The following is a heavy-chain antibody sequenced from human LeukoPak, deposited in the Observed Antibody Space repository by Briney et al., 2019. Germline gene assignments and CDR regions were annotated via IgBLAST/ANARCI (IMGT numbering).Heavy chain of an antibody. CDR2: ISSSSSYI. D-gene: IGHD3-22*01. Sequence: GGSLRLSCAASGFTFSSYSMNWVRQAPGKGLEWVSSISSSSSYIYYADSVKGRFTISRDNAKNSLYLQMNSLRAEGTAVYYCASKFHYHDSSGYYLWGQGTLVTVSS. J-gene: IGHJ4*02. V-gene: IGHV3-21*01. CDR3: ASKFHYHDSSGYYL. CDR1: GFTFSSYS.